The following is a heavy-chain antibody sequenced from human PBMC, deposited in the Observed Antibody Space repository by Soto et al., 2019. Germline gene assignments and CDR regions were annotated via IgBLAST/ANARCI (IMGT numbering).Heavy chain of an antibody. V-gene: IGHV3-30-3*01. CDR2: ISYDGSNK. Sequence: PGGSLRLSCAASGFTFSSYAMHWVRQAPGKGLEWVAVISYDGSNKYYADSVKGRFTISRDNSKNTLYLQMNSLRAEDTAVYYCARRGALTSYYYGYYFDYWGQGTLVTVSS. J-gene: IGHJ4*02. CDR3: ARRGALTSYYYGYYFDY. CDR1: GFTFSSYA. D-gene: IGHD3-9*01.